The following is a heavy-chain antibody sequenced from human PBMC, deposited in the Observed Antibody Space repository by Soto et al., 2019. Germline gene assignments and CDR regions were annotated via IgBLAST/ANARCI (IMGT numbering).Heavy chain of an antibody. Sequence: ASVKVSCKASGYTFSSYAMHWVRLAPGQRLEWVGWINGVNDNRKYSQKFQGRVTFIRDTSASTVYMELSSLRSEDTAVYYCARGEYYYGSSGPYYAMDVWGQGTMVPVSS. CDR2: INGVNDNR. CDR1: GYTFSSYA. D-gene: IGHD3-22*01. V-gene: IGHV1-3*01. CDR3: ARGEYYYGSSGPYYAMDV. J-gene: IGHJ6*02.